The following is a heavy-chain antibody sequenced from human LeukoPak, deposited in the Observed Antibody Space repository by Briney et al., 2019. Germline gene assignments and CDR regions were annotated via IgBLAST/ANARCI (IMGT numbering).Heavy chain of an antibody. V-gene: IGHV1-18*01. D-gene: IGHD6-19*01. CDR2: ISTDSGNT. CDR1: GYMFLSYG. Sequence: ASVKVSCKASGYMFLSYGITWVRQAPGQGLEWMGWISTDSGNTKYAPNIQGRVTMTTERSTSTVYLELRSLMSKDTAVYYCVRENLIGSSDWFHIDAWGQGTLVTVSS. J-gene: IGHJ4*02. CDR3: VRENLIGSSDWFHIDA.